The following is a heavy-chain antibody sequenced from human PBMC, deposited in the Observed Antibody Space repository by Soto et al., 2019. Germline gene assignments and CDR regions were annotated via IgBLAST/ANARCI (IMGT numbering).Heavy chain of an antibody. V-gene: IGHV3-30*18. CDR3: AKGGRQWLVTSDFNY. Sequence: VQLVESGGGVVQPGRSLRLSCAASGFTFSDYVMHWVRQAPGKGLEWVAVVSHDGRNTHYADSVKGRFTISRDSSKNTVSLEMTSLRAEDTAVYYWAKGGRQWLVTSDFNYWGQGALVTVSS. CDR2: VSHDGRNT. J-gene: IGHJ4*02. D-gene: IGHD6-19*01. CDR1: GFTFSDYV.